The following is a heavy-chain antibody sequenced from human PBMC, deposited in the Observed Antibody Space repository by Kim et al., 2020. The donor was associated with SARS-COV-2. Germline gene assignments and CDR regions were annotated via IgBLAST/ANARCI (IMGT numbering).Heavy chain of an antibody. Sequence: GGSLRLSCAASGFTFSAYWMSWVRQAPGKRLEWVAYMKKDGSEVSYVDSVKGRFTISRDNAKNSLYLQMSSLRPDDTALYYCAREVAANWFDPWVQRTLVTVSS. CDR2: MKKDGSEV. J-gene: IGHJ5*02. V-gene: IGHV3-7*03. CDR3: AREVAANWFDP. D-gene: IGHD6-19*01. CDR1: GFTFSAYW.